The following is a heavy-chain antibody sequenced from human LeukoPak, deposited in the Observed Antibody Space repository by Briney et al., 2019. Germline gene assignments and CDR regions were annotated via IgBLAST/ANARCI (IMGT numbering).Heavy chain of an antibody. CDR3: ARGPYGSGSYY. CDR1: GGTISRYF. CDR2: IDYSGST. V-gene: IGHV4-59*08. D-gene: IGHD3-10*01. J-gene: IGHJ4*02. Sequence: SETLSLTCTVSGGTISRYFWSWIRQPPGKGLEWIAYIDYSGSTNYNPSLKSRLTISLDASKNQFSLKLTSVTAADTAVYYCARGPYGSGSYYWGQGTLVTVSS.